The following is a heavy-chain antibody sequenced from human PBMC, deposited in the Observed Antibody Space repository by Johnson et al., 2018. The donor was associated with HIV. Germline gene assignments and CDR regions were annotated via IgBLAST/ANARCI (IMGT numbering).Heavy chain of an antibody. Sequence: QVQLVESGGGVVQPGRSLRLSCAASGFTFSSYAMHWVRQAPGKGLEWVAVISYDGSNKYYADSVKGRFTISRDISKNTLYLQMNSLRTEDTAVYYCARVKGSTIFGVVRPHGAFDIWGQGTMVTVSS. CDR2: ISYDGSNK. CDR1: GFTFSSYA. D-gene: IGHD3-3*01. CDR3: ARVKGSTIFGVVRPHGAFDI. J-gene: IGHJ3*02. V-gene: IGHV3-30*04.